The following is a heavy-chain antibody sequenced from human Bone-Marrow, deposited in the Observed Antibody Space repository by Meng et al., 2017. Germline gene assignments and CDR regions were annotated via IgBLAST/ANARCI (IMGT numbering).Heavy chain of an antibody. Sequence: SVKVSCKASGGTFSSYAISWVRQAPGQGLEWMGGIIPIFGTANYAQKFQGRVTITADKSTSTAYMELSSLRSEDTAVYYCASLGIAAAGAHYYFDYWGQGTLVIVSS. CDR2: IIPIFGTA. V-gene: IGHV1-69*06. CDR3: ASLGIAAAGAHYYFDY. CDR1: GGTFSSYA. J-gene: IGHJ4*02. D-gene: IGHD6-13*01.